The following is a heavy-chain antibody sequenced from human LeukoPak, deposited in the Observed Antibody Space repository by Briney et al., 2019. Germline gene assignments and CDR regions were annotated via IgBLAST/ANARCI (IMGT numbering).Heavy chain of an antibody. CDR2: ISAYNGNT. CDR3: AREQGIAVAGTFWGDY. J-gene: IGHJ4*02. Sequence: ASVKVSCKTSGYPFTSYEISWVRQAPGQGLEWMGWISAYNGNTNYAQKLQGRVTMTTDTSTSTAYMELRSLRSDDTAVYYCAREQGIAVAGTFWGDYWGQGTLVTVSS. D-gene: IGHD6-19*01. CDR1: GYPFTSYE. V-gene: IGHV1-18*01.